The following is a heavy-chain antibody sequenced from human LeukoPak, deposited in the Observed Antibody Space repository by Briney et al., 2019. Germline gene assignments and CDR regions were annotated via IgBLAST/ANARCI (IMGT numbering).Heavy chain of an antibody. J-gene: IGHJ4*02. CDR3: ASLWLALDY. CDR1: GFTFSSYE. CDR2: ISSSGSTI. Sequence: GGSLRLSCAASGFTFSSYEMNWVRQAPGKGLEWVSYISSSGSTIYYADSVKGRFTISRGNAKNSLYLQMNSLRAEDTAVYYCASLWLALDYWGQGTLVTVSS. V-gene: IGHV3-48*03. D-gene: IGHD5-24*01.